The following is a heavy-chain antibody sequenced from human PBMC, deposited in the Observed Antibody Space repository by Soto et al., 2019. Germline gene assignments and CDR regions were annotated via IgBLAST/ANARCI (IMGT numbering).Heavy chain of an antibody. Sequence: PSQTLSLTCVISGDSVSSNDATWDWIRQSPSRGLEWLGRTYYRSKWYNDYAVSVKSRITINPDTSRNQFSLQLNSVTPEDTAVHYCARDREQWLLNYYYYGMDVWGQGTTVTSP. J-gene: IGHJ6*02. CDR3: ARDREQWLLNYYYYGMDV. D-gene: IGHD6-19*01. V-gene: IGHV6-1*01. CDR2: TYYRSKWYN. CDR1: GDSVSSNDAT.